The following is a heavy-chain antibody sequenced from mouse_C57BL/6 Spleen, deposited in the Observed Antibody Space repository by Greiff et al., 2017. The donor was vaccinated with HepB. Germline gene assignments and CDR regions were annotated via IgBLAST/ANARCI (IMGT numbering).Heavy chain of an antibody. CDR2: IYPGDGDT. J-gene: IGHJ3*01. V-gene: IGHV1-82*01. CDR3: ACNLDDYDGFAY. D-gene: IGHD2-4*01. Sequence: VKLMESGPELVKPGASVKISCKASGYAFSSSWMNWVKQRPGKGLEWIGRIYPGDGDTNYNGKFKGKATLTADKSSSTAYMQLSSLTSEDSAVYFCACNLDDYDGFAYWGQGTLVTVSA. CDR1: GYAFSSSW.